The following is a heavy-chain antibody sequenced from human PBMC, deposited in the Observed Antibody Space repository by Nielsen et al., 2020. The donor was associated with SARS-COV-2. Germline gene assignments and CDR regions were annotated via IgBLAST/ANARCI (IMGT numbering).Heavy chain of an antibody. V-gene: IGHV3-7*01. CDR1: GFTFSSYW. D-gene: IGHD3-3*01. CDR3: ARVSFGVVIIFRSSWFDP. CDR2: IKQDGSEK. J-gene: IGHJ5*02. Sequence: GGSLRLSCAASGFTFSSYWMSWVRQAPGKGLEWVANIKQDGSEKYYVDSVKGRFTISRGNAKNSLYLQMNSLRAEDTAVYYCARVSFGVVIIFRSSWFDPWGQGTLVTVSS.